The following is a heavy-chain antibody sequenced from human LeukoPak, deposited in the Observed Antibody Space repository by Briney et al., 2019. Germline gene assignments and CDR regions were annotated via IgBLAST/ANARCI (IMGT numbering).Heavy chain of an antibody. CDR3: ARDKISGYYSHFDY. D-gene: IGHD3-22*01. J-gene: IGHJ4*02. Sequence: PGGSLRLSCAASGFTFSSYWMHWVRQAPGKGLVWVSRISSDGSSTSYADSVKGRFTISRDNAKNTLYLQMNSLRAEDTAVYYCARDKISGYYSHFDYWGQGTLVTVSS. V-gene: IGHV3-74*01. CDR1: GFTFSSYW. CDR2: ISSDGSST.